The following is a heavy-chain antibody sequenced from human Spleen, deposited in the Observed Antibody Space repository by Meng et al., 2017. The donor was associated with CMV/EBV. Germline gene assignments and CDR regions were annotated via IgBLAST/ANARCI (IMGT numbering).Heavy chain of an antibody. CDR2: IYTSGST. V-gene: IGHV4-4*07. Sequence: QVQLQESGPGLVKPSETLSLTCTVSGGSISSYYWSWIRQPAGKGLEWIGRIYTSGSTNYNPSLKSRVTMSVDTSKNQFSLKLSSVTAADTAVYYCASWPYDSSGYYYETDYWGQGTLVTVSS. CDR3: ASWPYDSSGYYYETDY. J-gene: IGHJ4*02. D-gene: IGHD3-22*01. CDR1: GGSISSYY.